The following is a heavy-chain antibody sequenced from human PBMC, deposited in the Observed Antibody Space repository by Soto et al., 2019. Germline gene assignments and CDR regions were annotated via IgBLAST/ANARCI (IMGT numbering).Heavy chain of an antibody. CDR3: AMEGTNVDSYYYYGLDV. D-gene: IGHD1-1*01. Sequence: QVQLQESGPGLVKPSETLSLTCTVSGGSISSYYWSWIRQPPGKGLEWIGYIYHSGSTNYNSSLKSRVTISVDTSKTQFTLRLSDVTAADTDVYYCAMEGTNVDSYYYYGLDVWGQGTTVTVSS. J-gene: IGHJ6*02. CDR2: IYHSGST. CDR1: GGSISSYY. V-gene: IGHV4-59*01.